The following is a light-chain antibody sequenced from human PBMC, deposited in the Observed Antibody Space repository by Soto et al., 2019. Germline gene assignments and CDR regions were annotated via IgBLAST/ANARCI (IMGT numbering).Light chain of an antibody. CDR1: QSLLHINVYNY. J-gene: IGKJ4*01. Sequence: DIVVTQSPLSLPVTPGEPASISCRSSQSLLHINVYNYLDWYLQKPGQSPQLLIYLASSRASGVTDRFSGSGSGTDFTLKISRVEAEDFGVYYCIQALQTPFTFGGGTKV. CDR3: IQALQTPFT. CDR2: LAS. V-gene: IGKV2-28*01.